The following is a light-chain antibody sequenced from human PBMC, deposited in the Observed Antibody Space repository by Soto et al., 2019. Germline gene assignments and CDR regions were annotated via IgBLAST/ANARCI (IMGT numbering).Light chain of an antibody. J-gene: IGKJ1*01. V-gene: IGKV3-15*01. Sequence: EIVMTQSPATLSVSPGERATLSCRASQSVSSNLAWYQQKPGQAPRLLIYGASTRATGIPARFSGSGSGTESTFTISSRQSEDFAVYYCQQYNNWPPWTFGQGTKVEIK. CDR3: QQYNNWPPWT. CDR2: GAS. CDR1: QSVSSN.